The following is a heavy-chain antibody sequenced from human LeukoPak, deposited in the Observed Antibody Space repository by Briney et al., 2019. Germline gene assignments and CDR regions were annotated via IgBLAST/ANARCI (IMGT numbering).Heavy chain of an antibody. CDR2: IYYSGST. CDR3: AARIAAAAPLAHYYYGMDV. V-gene: IGHV4-59*08. Sequence: SETLSLTCTVSGGSISSYYWSWIRQPPGKGLEWIGYIYYSGSTNYNPSLKSRVTISVDTSKNQFSLKLSSVTAADTAVYYCAARIAAAAPLAHYYYGMDVWGQGTTVTVSS. CDR1: GGSISSYY. J-gene: IGHJ6*02. D-gene: IGHD6-13*01.